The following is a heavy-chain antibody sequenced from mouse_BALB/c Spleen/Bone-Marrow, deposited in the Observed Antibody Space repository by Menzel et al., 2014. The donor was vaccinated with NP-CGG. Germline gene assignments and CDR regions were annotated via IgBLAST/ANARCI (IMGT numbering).Heavy chain of an antibody. CDR1: GYTFTSCN. D-gene: IGHD3-1*01. CDR3: ARSGSSGYYAMDY. CDR2: IYPGNGDT. Sequence: SGAELVKPGASVKMSCKASGYTFTSCNMHWVKQTPGQGLEWIGAIYPGNGDTSYNQKFKGKATLTADKSSSTAYMQLSSLTSEDSAVYYCARSGSSGYYAMDYWGQGTSVTVSS. V-gene: IGHV1-12*01. J-gene: IGHJ4*01.